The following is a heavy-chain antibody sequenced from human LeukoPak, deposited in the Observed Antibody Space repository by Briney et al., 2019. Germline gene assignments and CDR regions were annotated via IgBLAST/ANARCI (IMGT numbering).Heavy chain of an antibody. CDR2: IYHSGST. V-gene: IGHV4-38-2*02. Sequence: SETLSLTCTVSGYSISSGYYWGWIRQPPGKGLEWIGSIYHSGSTYYNPSLKSRVTISVDTSKNQFSLKLSSVTAADTAVYYCARDRPHFQQWLVRGVFDYWGQGTLVTVSS. CDR1: GYSISSGYY. CDR3: ARDRPHFQQWLVRGVFDY. J-gene: IGHJ4*02. D-gene: IGHD6-19*01.